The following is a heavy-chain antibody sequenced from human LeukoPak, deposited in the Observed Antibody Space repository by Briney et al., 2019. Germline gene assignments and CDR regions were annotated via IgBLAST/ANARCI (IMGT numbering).Heavy chain of an antibody. J-gene: IGHJ4*02. Sequence: SETLSLTCAVSGGSISRYYWSWIRQPPGKGLEWIGYIYYSGSTNYNPSLKSPVTISEDASKNQFSLKLNSVTAADTAVYYCARHSDYGGYFDYWGQGTLVTVSS. D-gene: IGHD4-17*01. CDR2: IYYSGST. CDR1: GGSISRYY. CDR3: ARHSDYGGYFDY. V-gene: IGHV4-59*08.